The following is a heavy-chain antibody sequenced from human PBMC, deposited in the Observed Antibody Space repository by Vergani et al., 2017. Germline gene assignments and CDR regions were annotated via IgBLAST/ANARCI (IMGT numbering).Heavy chain of an antibody. V-gene: IGHV3-23*01. J-gene: IGHJ3*01. CDR3: VRERAPFDAFDV. CDR1: GFTFSACP. Sequence: EVQLLQSGGGVIQPGGSVRLSCAASGFTFSACPMTWVRQAPGKGLEWVSAISARYPSTYYADSVKGRFTISRDNSRYTLDLQMDSLRAEDTAVYHCVRERAPFDAFDVWGQGTMVTVSS. CDR2: ISARYPST.